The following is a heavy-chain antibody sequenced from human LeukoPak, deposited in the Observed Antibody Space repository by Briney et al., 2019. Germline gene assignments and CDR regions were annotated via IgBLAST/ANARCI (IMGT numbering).Heavy chain of an antibody. CDR2: IYSGGNT. V-gene: IGHV3-53*01. J-gene: IGHJ4*02. Sequence: GGSLRLSCAVSGLTFSDVWMSWVRQAPGKGLEWLSVIYSGGNTYYADSVKGRFTISRDNSKNTLYLQMNSLRAEDTAVYYCARCSPFDYWGQGTLVTVSS. CDR1: GLTFSDVW. CDR3: ARCSPFDY. D-gene: IGHD6-13*01.